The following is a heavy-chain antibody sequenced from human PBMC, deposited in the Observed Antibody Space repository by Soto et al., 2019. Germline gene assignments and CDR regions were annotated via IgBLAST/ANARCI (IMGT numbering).Heavy chain of an antibody. CDR1: GYIFINYY. Sequence: QVQLVQSGAEVKKPGASVKVSCKASGYIFINYYIHWVRQAPGQGLEWIGIINPNGGSTNYAQKFRGRVTLARDTSTSIFYMDLISLRSEDTAMYYCARDLAAGDFWGQGTLVTVSS. D-gene: IGHD6-13*01. J-gene: IGHJ4*02. CDR3: ARDLAAGDF. V-gene: IGHV1-46*01. CDR2: INPNGGST.